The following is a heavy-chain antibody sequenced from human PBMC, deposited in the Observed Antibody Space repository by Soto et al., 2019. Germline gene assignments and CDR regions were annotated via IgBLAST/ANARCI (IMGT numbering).Heavy chain of an antibody. J-gene: IGHJ4*02. CDR3: AKGEVRGIIPSYFDY. Sequence: GGSLRLSCVASGFTFRNHGMHWVRQAPGKGPEWVAVISYNGKNDHYADSLKGRFTISRDNSKNTLYLQMDSLRAEDTAVYYCAKGEVRGIIPSYFDYWGLGTLVTVSS. CDR2: ISYNGKND. D-gene: IGHD3-10*01. V-gene: IGHV3-30*18. CDR1: GFTFRNHG.